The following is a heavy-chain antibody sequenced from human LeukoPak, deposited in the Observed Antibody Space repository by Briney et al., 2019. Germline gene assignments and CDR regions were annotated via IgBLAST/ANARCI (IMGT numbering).Heavy chain of an antibody. Sequence: SETLSLTCAVSGDSISNTYWSWIRQPPGKGLEWIGYVFYTGITNYNPSLKSRVTISIDTSRSHFSLKLNSVTAADTAVYYCARHTSYGGNSAFDYWGQGTLVTVSS. CDR2: VFYTGIT. J-gene: IGHJ4*02. D-gene: IGHD2-21*02. CDR3: ARHTSYGGNSAFDY. CDR1: GDSISNTY. V-gene: IGHV4-59*08.